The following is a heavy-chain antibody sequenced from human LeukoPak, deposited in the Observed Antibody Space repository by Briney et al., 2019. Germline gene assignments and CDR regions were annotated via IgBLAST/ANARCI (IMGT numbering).Heavy chain of an antibody. CDR3: VSGGWCDY. J-gene: IGHJ4*02. CDR1: GFTFSSYS. D-gene: IGHD6-19*01. Sequence: GGSLRLSCTASGFTFSSYSMNWVRQAPGKGLEWVSSISTSSSYIYYADSVKGRFTISRDNAKNSLFLQMNSLRAEDTGVYYCVSGGWCDYWGQGTLVTVSS. V-gene: IGHV3-21*01. CDR2: ISTSSSYI.